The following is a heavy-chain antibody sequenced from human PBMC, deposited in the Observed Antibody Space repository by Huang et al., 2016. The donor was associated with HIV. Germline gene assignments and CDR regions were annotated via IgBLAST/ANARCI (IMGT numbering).Heavy chain of an antibody. CDR1: SSFG. Sequence: SSFGMNWVRQAPGKGLEWVAVISYDGTNKYYAGSVMGRFTISRDNSKNTLYLQMNSLKPEDTAVYYCAKEFDILTGYYYSGSDYWGQGTLVTVSS. D-gene: IGHD3-9*01. CDR3: AKEFDILTGYYYSGSDY. V-gene: IGHV3-30*18. J-gene: IGHJ4*02. CDR2: ISYDGTNK.